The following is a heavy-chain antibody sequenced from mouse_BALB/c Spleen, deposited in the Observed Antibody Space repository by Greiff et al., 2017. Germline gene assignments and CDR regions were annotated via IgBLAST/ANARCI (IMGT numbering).Heavy chain of an antibody. V-gene: IGHV14-4*02. CDR3: NAGDTTATYYCDY. Sequence: EVQLQQSGAELVRSGASVKLSCTASGFNIKDYYMHWVKQRPEQGLEWIGWIDPENGDTEYAPKFQDKATMTADTSSNTAYLQLSSLTSEDTAVYYCNAGDTTATYYCDYWGQGTTLTVSS. J-gene: IGHJ2*01. CDR1: GFNIKDYY. CDR2: IDPENGDT. D-gene: IGHD1-2*01.